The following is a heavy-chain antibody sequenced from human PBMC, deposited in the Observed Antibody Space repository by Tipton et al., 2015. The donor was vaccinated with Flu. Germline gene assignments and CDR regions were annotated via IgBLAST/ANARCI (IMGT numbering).Heavy chain of an antibody. D-gene: IGHD4-11*01. V-gene: IGHV4-59*08. J-gene: IGHJ5*02. CDR1: DASISSYY. CDR3: ARRDYSNYVSEPKNWFDP. Sequence: TLSLTCTVSDASISSYYWSWNRQPPGRGLELNGCIYYNGSTNYNPSLKSRVTISVDRSKNQFSLKLSSVTAADTAVYYCARRDYSNYVSEPKNWFDPWGQGTLVTVSS. CDR2: IYYNGST.